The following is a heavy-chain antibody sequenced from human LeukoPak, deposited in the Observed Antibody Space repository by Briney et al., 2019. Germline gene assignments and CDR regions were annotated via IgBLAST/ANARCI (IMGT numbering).Heavy chain of an antibody. V-gene: IGHV1-2*02. D-gene: IGHD2-21*02. J-gene: IGHJ4*02. Sequence: GASVKVSCKASGYTFTGYYMHWVRQAPGQGLEWMGWINPNSGGTNYAQKFQGRVTMTRDTSTSTVYMELSSLRSEDTAVYYCARELGYCGGDCSDYWGQGTLVTVSS. CDR2: INPNSGGT. CDR3: ARELGYCGGDCSDY. CDR1: GYTFTGYY.